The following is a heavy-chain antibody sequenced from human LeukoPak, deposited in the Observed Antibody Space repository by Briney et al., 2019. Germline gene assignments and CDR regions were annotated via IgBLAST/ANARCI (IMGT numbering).Heavy chain of an antibody. V-gene: IGHV4-34*01. J-gene: IGHJ4*02. CDR2: INHSGST. D-gene: IGHD5-18*01. CDR3: ASTSSGYGPWGDDY. CDR1: GGSFSGYY. Sequence: SETLSLTCAVYGGSFSGYYWSWIRQPPGKGLEWIGEINHSGSTNYNPSLKSRVTISVDTSKNQFSLKLSSVTAADRAVYYCASTSSGYGPWGDDYWGQGTLVTVSS.